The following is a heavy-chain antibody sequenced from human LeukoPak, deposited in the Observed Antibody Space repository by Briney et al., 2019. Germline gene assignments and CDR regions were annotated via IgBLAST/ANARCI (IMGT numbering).Heavy chain of an antibody. D-gene: IGHD6-19*01. CDR1: GGSISSYY. V-gene: IGHV4-4*07. CDR3: ARRIRAPYSSGWLNWFDP. CDR2: IYTSGST. J-gene: IGHJ5*02. Sequence: SETLSLTCTVSGGSISSYYWSWIRQPAGKGLEWIGRIYTSGSTYYNPSLKSRVTISVDTSKNQFSLKLSSVTAADTAVYYCARRIRAPYSSGWLNWFDPWGQGTLVTVSS.